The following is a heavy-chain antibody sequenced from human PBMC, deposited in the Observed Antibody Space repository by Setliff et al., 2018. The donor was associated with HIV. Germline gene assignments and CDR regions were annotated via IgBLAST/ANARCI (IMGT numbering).Heavy chain of an antibody. Sequence: PGGSLRLSCAASGFTFSSYGMHWVRQAPGEGLEWVAFVRYDGSNKYHADSVKGRFTISRDNSKNTLYLQMNSLRDEDTAVYYCAKDVGGGSGHYPLYMDVWGKGTTVTVSS. CDR3: AKDVGGGSGHYPLYMDV. CDR2: VRYDGSNK. V-gene: IGHV3-30*02. J-gene: IGHJ6*03. CDR1: GFTFSSYG. D-gene: IGHD3-3*01.